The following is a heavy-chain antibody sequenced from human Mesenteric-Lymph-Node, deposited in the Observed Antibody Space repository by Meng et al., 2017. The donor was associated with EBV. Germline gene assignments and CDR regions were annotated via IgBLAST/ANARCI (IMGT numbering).Heavy chain of an antibody. V-gene: IGHV3-23*01. CDR2: ISQTGGST. CDR1: GIALTDDA. CDR3: AKGGYFGTPRY. D-gene: IGHD3-9*01. J-gene: IGHJ4*02. Sequence: LDAGGGLVQPGWALGPYCAASGIALTDDAMTWVRQAPGKGLEWVSGISQTGGSTYYADSVKGRFTISRDNSKDTVYLQMSSLRAEDTAVYFCAKGGYFGTPRYWGQGTLVTVSS.